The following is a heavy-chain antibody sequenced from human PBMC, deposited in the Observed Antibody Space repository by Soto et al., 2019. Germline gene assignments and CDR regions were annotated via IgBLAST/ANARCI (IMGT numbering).Heavy chain of an antibody. D-gene: IGHD3-3*01. J-gene: IGHJ4*02. V-gene: IGHV3-23*01. CDR3: AKDGPLSYYDPVGYFDY. CDR1: GFTFSSYA. CDR2: ISGSGGST. Sequence: VGSLRLSGAASGFTFSSYAMSWVRQAPGKGLEWVSAISGSGGSTYYADSVKGRFTISRDNSKNTLYLQMNSLRAEDTAVYYCAKDGPLSYYDPVGYFDYWGQGTLVTVSS.